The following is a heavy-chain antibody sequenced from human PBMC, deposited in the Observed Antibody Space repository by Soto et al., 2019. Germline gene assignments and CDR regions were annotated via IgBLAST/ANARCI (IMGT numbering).Heavy chain of an antibody. Sequence: EVQLLESGGGLVQPGGSLRLSCAASGFTFGSYAMTWVRQAPGKGLEWVSAISGSAGSTYYEDSVKGRFTISRDNSKNRLYLQMNSLRAEDTAVYYCAKGVSDMVATHFDLWGQGTLVTVSS. CDR2: ISGSAGST. D-gene: IGHD5-12*01. V-gene: IGHV3-23*01. CDR3: AKGVSDMVATHFDL. CDR1: GFTFGSYA. J-gene: IGHJ4*02.